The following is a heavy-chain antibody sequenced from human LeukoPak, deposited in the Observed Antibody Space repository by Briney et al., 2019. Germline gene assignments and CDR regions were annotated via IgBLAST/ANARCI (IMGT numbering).Heavy chain of an antibody. Sequence: SETLSLTCTVSGGSISSYYWSWIRQPAGKGLEWIGRIYTSGSTNYNPSLRSRVTMSVDTSKNQFSLKLSSVTAADTAVYYCARDQNWVGLRSFLRGGFDPWGQGTLVTVSS. CDR2: IYTSGST. V-gene: IGHV4-4*07. J-gene: IGHJ5*02. CDR3: ARDQNWVGLRSFLRGGFDP. CDR1: GGSISSYY. D-gene: IGHD3-3*01.